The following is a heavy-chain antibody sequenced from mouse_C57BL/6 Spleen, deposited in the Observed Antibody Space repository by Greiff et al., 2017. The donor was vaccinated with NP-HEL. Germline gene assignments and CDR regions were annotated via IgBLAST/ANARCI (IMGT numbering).Heavy chain of an antibody. Sequence: EVQLVESGGDLVKPGGSLKLSCAASGFTFSSYGMSWVRQTPDKRLEWVATISSGGSYTYYPDSVKGRFTISRDNAKNTLYLQMSSLKSEDTAMYYCARGYDGYYAMDYWGQGTSVTVSS. D-gene: IGHD2-2*01. CDR1: GFTFSSYG. CDR3: ARGYDGYYAMDY. CDR2: ISSGGSYT. V-gene: IGHV5-6*01. J-gene: IGHJ4*01.